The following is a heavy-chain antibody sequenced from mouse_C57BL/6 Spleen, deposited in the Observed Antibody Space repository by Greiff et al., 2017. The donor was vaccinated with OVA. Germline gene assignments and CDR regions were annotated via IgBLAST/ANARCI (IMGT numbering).Heavy chain of an antibody. V-gene: IGHV1-80*01. CDR3: ARGWDDWYFDV. CDR1: GYAFSSYW. CDR2: IYPGDGDT. J-gene: IGHJ1*03. Sequence: VQVVESGAELVKPGASVKISCKASGYAFSSYWMNWVKQRPGKGLEWIGQIYPGDGDTNYNGKFKGKATLTADKSSSTAYMQLSSLTSEDSAVYFGARGWDDWYFDVWGTGTTVTVSS. D-gene: IGHD4-1*01.